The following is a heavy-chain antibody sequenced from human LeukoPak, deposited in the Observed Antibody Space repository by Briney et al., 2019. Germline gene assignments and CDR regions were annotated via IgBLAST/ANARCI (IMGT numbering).Heavy chain of an antibody. CDR2: INHSGGA. CDR3: ARLTWDLPPGGLYYNYYIDV. J-gene: IGHJ6*03. Sequence: SETLSLTCAVYGGSLSGYYWTWVRQPPGKGLEWIGEINHSGGADYSPSLKSRVTISLDTSKNQFSLRLTSVTAADTAVYYCARLTWDLPPGGLYYNYYIDVWDKGAPVTVSS. V-gene: IGHV4-34*01. CDR1: GGSLSGYY. D-gene: IGHD1-26*01.